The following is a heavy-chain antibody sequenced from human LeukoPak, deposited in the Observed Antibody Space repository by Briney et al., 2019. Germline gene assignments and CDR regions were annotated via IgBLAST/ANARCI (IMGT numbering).Heavy chain of an antibody. J-gene: IGHJ4*02. Sequence: SGGSLRLSCAASGFTFSSYALHWVRQAPGKGLEWVAVISYDGNNKYYADSVRGRFTISRDNSKNTLYLQMNSLRAEDTAVYYCASLRPTSRQYFDYWGQGTLVTVSS. D-gene: IGHD6-25*01. CDR3: ASLRPTSRQYFDY. CDR2: ISYDGNNK. CDR1: GFTFSSYA. V-gene: IGHV3-30*14.